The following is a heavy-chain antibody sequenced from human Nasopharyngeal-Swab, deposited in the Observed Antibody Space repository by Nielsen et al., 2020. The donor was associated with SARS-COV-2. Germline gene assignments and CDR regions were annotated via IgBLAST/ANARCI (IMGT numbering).Heavy chain of an antibody. CDR2: ISWNSGSI. Sequence: VRQAPGKGLEWVSGISWNSGSIGYADSVKGRFTISRDNAKNSLYLQMNSLRAEDTALYYCARDEGARVLWFGELSTYYYYGMDVWGQGTTVTVSS. V-gene: IGHV3-9*01. D-gene: IGHD3-10*01. CDR3: ARDEGARVLWFGELSTYYYYGMDV. J-gene: IGHJ6*02.